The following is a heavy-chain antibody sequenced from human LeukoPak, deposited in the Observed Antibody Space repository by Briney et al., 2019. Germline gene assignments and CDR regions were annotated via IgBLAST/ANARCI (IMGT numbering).Heavy chain of an antibody. CDR2: INHSGST. CDR1: GGSFSGYY. Sequence: SETLSLTCAVYGGSFSGYYRSWIRQPPGKGLEWIGEINHSGSTNYNPSLKSRVTMSVDTSKNQFSLKLSSVTAADTAVYYCARLQRGYYYDSSGYYLFDYWGQGTLVTVSS. V-gene: IGHV4-34*01. J-gene: IGHJ4*02. CDR3: ARLQRGYYYDSSGYYLFDY. D-gene: IGHD3-22*01.